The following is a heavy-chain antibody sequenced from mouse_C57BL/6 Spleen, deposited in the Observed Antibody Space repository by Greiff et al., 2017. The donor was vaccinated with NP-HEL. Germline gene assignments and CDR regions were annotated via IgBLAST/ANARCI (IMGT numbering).Heavy chain of an antibody. Sequence: QVQLQQSGPGLVQPSQSLSITCTVSGFSLTSYGVHWVRQSPGKGLAWLGVLWSGGCTDYNAAFISRLGISKDNSKSQVFFKMNSLQADDTAIDYCARIGGLRQGFADWGQGTLVTVSA. V-gene: IGHV2-2*01. CDR1: GFSLTSYG. J-gene: IGHJ3*01. CDR2: LWSGGCT. D-gene: IGHD2-4*01. CDR3: ARIGGLRQGFAD.